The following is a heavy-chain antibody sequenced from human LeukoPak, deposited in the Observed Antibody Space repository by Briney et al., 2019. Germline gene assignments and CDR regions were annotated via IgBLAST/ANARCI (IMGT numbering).Heavy chain of an antibody. V-gene: IGHV4-59*08. J-gene: IGHJ6*02. CDR2: INYSGST. CDR3: AADFSGDYYYGMDV. D-gene: IGHD6-19*01. CDR1: GGFISSYY. Sequence: SETLSLTCTVSGGFISSYYWSWIRQPPGKGLEWIAYINYSGSTIYNPSLKSRVTISLDTSKNQFSLKLSSMTDADAAVYYCAADFSGDYYYGMDVWGQGTTVTVSS.